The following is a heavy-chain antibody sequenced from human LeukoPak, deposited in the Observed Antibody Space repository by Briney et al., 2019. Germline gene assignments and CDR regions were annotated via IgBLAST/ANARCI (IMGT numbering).Heavy chain of an antibody. Sequence: ASVKVSCKTSGYSFTTYHINWVRQASGQGLEWLGWMNPYTGDRGYAQRFQGRLSITSDTSISTAYMELGSLKSDDTAVYFCARTTSLTASGYDCWGQGTMVTVSS. D-gene: IGHD2-21*02. CDR1: GYSFTTYH. CDR2: MNPYTGDR. J-gene: IGHJ4*02. V-gene: IGHV1-8*03. CDR3: ARTTSLTASGYDC.